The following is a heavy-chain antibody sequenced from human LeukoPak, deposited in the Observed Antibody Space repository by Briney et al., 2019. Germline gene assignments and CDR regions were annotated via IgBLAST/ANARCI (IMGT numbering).Heavy chain of an antibody. Sequence: GGSLRLSCAASGFTFSSYAMSWVRQAPGKGLEWVSAISGSGGSTYYADSVKGRFTISRDNSKNTLYLQMNSLRAEDTAVYYCAKGRLDPSHYYYGMDVWGQGTTVTVSS. J-gene: IGHJ6*02. CDR3: AKGRLDPSHYYYGMDV. CDR2: ISGSGGST. V-gene: IGHV3-23*01. CDR1: GFTFSSYA. D-gene: IGHD6-19*01.